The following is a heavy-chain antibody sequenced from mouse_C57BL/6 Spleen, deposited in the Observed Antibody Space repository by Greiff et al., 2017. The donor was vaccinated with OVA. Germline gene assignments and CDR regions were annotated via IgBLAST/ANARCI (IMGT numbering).Heavy chain of an antibody. CDR1: GYTFPGYW. CDR2: ILPGSGST. CDR3: ARSDYCNYVTGDY. D-gene: IGHD2-1*01. Sequence: QVQLQQSGAELMKPGASVKLSCKATGYTFPGYWIEWVKQRPGHGLEWFGEILPGSGSTNYNEKFKGKATLTADTSSNTAYMQLSSLTTEDSAIYYCARSDYCNYVTGDYWGQGTTLTVSS. J-gene: IGHJ2*01. V-gene: IGHV1-9*01.